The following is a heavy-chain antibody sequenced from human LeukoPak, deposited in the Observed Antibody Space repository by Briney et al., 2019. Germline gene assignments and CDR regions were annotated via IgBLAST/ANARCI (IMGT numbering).Heavy chain of an antibody. D-gene: IGHD6-19*01. V-gene: IGHV4-39*07. Sequence: SETLSLTCTVSGGSISSSSYYWGWIRQPPGKGLEWIGSIYYSGSTYYNPSLKSRVTISVDTSKNQFSLKLSSVTAADTAVYYCARDVAVEATNWFDPWGQGTLVTVSS. CDR1: GGSISSSSYY. J-gene: IGHJ5*02. CDR2: IYYSGST. CDR3: ARDVAVEATNWFDP.